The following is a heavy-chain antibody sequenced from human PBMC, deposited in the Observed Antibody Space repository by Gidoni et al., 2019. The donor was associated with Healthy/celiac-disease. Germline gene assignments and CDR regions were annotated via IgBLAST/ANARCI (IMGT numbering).Heavy chain of an antibody. Sequence: QVQLVPSGAEVKTPGASVKVSCNASGYTFTSSGISWVRQATGQGLEWMGWISAYNGNTNDEQKLQGRVTMTTDTSTSTAYMELRSLRSDDTAVYYCAREGYYDFWSGIQDAFDIWGQGTMVTVSS. CDR3: AREGYYDFWSGIQDAFDI. J-gene: IGHJ3*02. D-gene: IGHD3-3*01. V-gene: IGHV1-18*01. CDR1: GYTFTSSG. CDR2: ISAYNGNT.